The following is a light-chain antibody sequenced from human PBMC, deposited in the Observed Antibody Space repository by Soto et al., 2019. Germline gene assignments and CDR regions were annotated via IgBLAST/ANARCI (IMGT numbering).Light chain of an antibody. CDR3: QQYNNWLWT. CDR1: QSVSRN. Sequence: EIVMTQSPATLSVSPGERATLSCRASQSVSRNVAWYQQTPGQAPRLLIHDASTRGTGISGRFSGSGSGTEFTLIISSLQTEDCSVDYCQQYNNWLWTFGQGTKVEIK. J-gene: IGKJ1*01. V-gene: IGKV3-15*01. CDR2: DAS.